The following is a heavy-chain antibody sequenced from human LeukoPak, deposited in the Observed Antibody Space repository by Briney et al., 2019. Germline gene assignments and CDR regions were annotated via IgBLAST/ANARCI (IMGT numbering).Heavy chain of an antibody. D-gene: IGHD6-13*01. CDR2: ISYSGGST. J-gene: IGHJ6*02. Sequence: GGSLRLSCAASGFTFSSYAMSWVRQAPGKGLEWVSHISYSGGSTYYADSVKGRFTISRDNSKNTLYLQMNSLRAEDTAVYYCAKDSRGGPDYLAAAGYYYGMDVWGQGTTVTVSS. CDR1: GFTFSSYA. V-gene: IGHV3-23*01. CDR3: AKDSRGGPDYLAAAGYYYGMDV.